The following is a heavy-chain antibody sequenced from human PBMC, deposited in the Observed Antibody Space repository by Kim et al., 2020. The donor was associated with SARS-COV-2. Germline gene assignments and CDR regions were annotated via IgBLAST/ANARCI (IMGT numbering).Heavy chain of an antibody. V-gene: IGHV3-23*01. Sequence: GRFTISRDNAKNKLYLQLNTLRVDDTAVYYCAKGARYCTGVNCLNWFDPWGQGTLVTVSS. J-gene: IGHJ5*02. CDR3: AKGARYCTGVNCLNWFDP. D-gene: IGHD2-8*02.